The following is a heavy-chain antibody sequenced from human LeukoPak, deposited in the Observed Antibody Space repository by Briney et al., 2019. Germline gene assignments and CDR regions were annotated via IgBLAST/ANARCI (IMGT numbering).Heavy chain of an antibody. D-gene: IGHD3-10*01. CDR1: GYTFTGYY. CDR2: INPNSGGT. Sequence: ASVTASCKASGYTFTGYYMHWVRQAPGQGLEWMGRINPNSGGTNYAQKFQGRVSMTRDTSISTAYMELSRLRSDDTAVYYCARERVVRGSFDYWGQGTLVTVSS. CDR3: ARERVVRGSFDY. J-gene: IGHJ4*02. V-gene: IGHV1-2*06.